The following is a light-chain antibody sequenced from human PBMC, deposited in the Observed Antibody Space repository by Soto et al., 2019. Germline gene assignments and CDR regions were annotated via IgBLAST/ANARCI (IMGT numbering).Light chain of an antibody. J-gene: IGKJ1*01. V-gene: IGKV1-8*01. CDR1: QGISSY. CDR2: AAS. Sequence: AIRMTQSPSSLSASTGDRATLTCRASQGISSYLAWYQQKPGKAPKLLIYAASTLQSGVPSRFSGSGSGTDFTLTISSLQPEDFATYYCLQDYTYPWTFGQGTKVDIK. CDR3: LQDYTYPWT.